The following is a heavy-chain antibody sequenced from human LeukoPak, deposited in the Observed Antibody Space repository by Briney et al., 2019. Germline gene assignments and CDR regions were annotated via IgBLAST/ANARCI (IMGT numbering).Heavy chain of an antibody. CDR3: ARQYDFWSGLFDY. Sequence: SETLSLTCIVSGGSISRYYWSWIRQPAGKGLEWIGRLYPSGSTNYNPSLKSRVAMSVDTSKSQFSLKLSSVTAADTAVYYCARQYDFWSGLFDYWGQGTLVTVSS. D-gene: IGHD3-3*01. CDR2: LYPSGST. V-gene: IGHV4-4*07. CDR1: GGSISRYY. J-gene: IGHJ4*02.